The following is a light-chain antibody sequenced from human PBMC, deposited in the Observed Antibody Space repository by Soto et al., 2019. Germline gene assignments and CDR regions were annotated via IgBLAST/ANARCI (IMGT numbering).Light chain of an antibody. CDR2: GAS. CDR1: QSVSSSY. V-gene: IGKV3-20*01. Sequence: EIVLTQSPGTLSLSPGERGTLSCRASQSVSSSYLAWFQQKPGQAPRLLIYGASSRATGIPDRFSGSGSGTDFTLTISRLEPEDFAVHYCQQYSNLPITFGHGTRLEIK. CDR3: QQYSNLPIT. J-gene: IGKJ5*01.